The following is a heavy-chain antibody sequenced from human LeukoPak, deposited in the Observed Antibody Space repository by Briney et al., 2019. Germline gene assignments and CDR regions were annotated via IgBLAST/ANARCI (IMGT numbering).Heavy chain of an antibody. Sequence: GGSLRLSCAASGFTFSSYGMHWVRQAPGKGLEWVAVISYDGSNKYYADSVKGRFTISRDNSKNTLYLQMNSLRAEDTAVYYCAREISHDGSGSYYPAFDIWGQGTMVTVSS. CDR2: ISYDGSNK. D-gene: IGHD3-10*01. CDR1: GFTFSSYG. V-gene: IGHV3-30*03. J-gene: IGHJ3*02. CDR3: AREISHDGSGSYYPAFDI.